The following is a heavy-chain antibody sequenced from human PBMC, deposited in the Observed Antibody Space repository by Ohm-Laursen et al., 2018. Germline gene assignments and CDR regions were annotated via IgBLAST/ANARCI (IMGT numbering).Heavy chain of an antibody. V-gene: IGHV3-30*18. CDR3: AKDRTHYDFWRGHYEGIDY. Sequence: SLRLSCAASAFSFSNYGIHWVRQAPGKGLGWVAVISYDGSNEYYADSVKGRFTISRDNSKNTLYMQMNSLKPEDTAVYYCAKDRTHYDFWRGHYEGIDYWGQGTLVTVSS. CDR2: ISYDGSNE. D-gene: IGHD3-3*01. CDR1: AFSFSNYG. J-gene: IGHJ4*02.